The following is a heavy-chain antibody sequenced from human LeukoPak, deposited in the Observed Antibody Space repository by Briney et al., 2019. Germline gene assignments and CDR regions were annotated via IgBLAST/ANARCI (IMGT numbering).Heavy chain of an antibody. CDR2: KTHNGGT. CDR1: GGSFRGYF. Sequence: SETLSLTCAVYGGSFRGYFWGWVRETPGKGLEWLGEKTHNGGTNYMPSLSGRVSVFQDVSKNQFSLKLSSVTAADTGVYYCARGNSGSHWGDHYFYMDVWGKGTTVIVSS. D-gene: IGHD1-26*01. CDR3: ARGNSGSHWGDHYFYMDV. J-gene: IGHJ6*03. V-gene: IGHV4-34*01.